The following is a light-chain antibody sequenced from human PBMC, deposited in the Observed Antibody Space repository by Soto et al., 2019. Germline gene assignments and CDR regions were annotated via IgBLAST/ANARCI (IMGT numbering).Light chain of an antibody. CDR1: QSVTTN. Sequence: EIVMTQSPATLSVSPGERATLSCRASQSVTTNFAWYQQKSGQSPRLLIYDTSTRATGVPARFSGSRSGTEFTLTINSLQSEDFAVYYCQRYNSWPLTFGGGTKVDI. CDR3: QRYNSWPLT. V-gene: IGKV3-15*01. CDR2: DTS. J-gene: IGKJ4*01.